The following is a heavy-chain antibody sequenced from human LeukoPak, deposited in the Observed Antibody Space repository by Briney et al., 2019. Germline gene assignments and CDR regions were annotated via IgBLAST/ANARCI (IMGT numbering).Heavy chain of an antibody. CDR1: GYSISSGYY. CDR2: IYHSGST. J-gene: IGHJ4*02. CDR3: ARDSSDGYFDY. Sequence: SETLSLTCTVSGYSISSGYYWGWIRQPPGKGLEWIGSIYHSGSTYYNPSLKSRVTISVDTSKNQFSLKLSSVTAADTAVYYCARDSSDGYFDYWGQGTLVTVSS. D-gene: IGHD2-2*01. V-gene: IGHV4-38-2*02.